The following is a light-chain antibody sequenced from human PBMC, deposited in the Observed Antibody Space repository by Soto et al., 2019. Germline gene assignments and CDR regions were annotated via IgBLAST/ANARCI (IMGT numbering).Light chain of an antibody. CDR1: RTFASSY. Sequence: EIVLTQSPGTLSLSPGERATLSCRASRTFASSYLAWYQQKPGQAPRLLIYGASSRATGIPDRFSGSGSGTDFTLTISRLEPEDFAVYYCQQYGDSSWTFGQGTKVDIK. J-gene: IGKJ1*01. CDR2: GAS. CDR3: QQYGDSSWT. V-gene: IGKV3-20*01.